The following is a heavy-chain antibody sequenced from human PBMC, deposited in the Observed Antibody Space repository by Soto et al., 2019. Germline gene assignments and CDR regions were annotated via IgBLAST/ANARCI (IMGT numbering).Heavy chain of an antibody. CDR3: VKDRWVDY. V-gene: IGHV3-64D*06. CDR1: GFTFSSYA. CDR2: ISSEGGTT. D-gene: IGHD1-26*01. J-gene: IGHJ4*02. Sequence: SLRLSCSVSGFTFSSYAMHWVRQAPGKGLEYVSSISSEGGTTYYLDSVKGRFTISRDNSKNTLYLQMSSLRAEDSAVYYCVKDRWVDYWGQGTLVTVSS.